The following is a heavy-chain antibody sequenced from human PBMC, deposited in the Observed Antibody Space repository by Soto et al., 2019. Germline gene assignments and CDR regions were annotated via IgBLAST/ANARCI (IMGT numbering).Heavy chain of an antibody. CDR3: ARGGSSGWFYYYYYGMDV. CDR1: GYTFTSYG. Sequence: ASVKVSCKASGYTFTSYGISWVRQAPGQGLEWMGWISAYNGNTNYAQKLQGRVNMTTDTSTSTAYMELRSLRSDDTAVYYCARGGSSGWFYYYYYGMDVWGQGTTVTVSS. CDR2: ISAYNGNT. J-gene: IGHJ6*02. D-gene: IGHD6-19*01. V-gene: IGHV1-18*01.